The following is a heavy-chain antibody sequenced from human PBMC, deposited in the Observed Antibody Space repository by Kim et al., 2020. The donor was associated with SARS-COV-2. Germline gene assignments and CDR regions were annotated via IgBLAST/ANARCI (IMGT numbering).Heavy chain of an antibody. CDR2: IYTSGST. CDR1: GGSISSGSYY. CDR3: ARTPRYCSGGSCSVGKRENAFDI. J-gene: IGHJ3*02. V-gene: IGHV4-61*02. Sequence: SETLSLTCTVSGGSISSGSYYWSWIRQPAGKGLEWIGRIYTSGSTNYNPSLKSRVTISVDTSKNQFSLKLSSVTAADTAVYYCARTPRYCSGGSCSVGKRENAFDIWGQGTMVTVSS. D-gene: IGHD2-15*01.